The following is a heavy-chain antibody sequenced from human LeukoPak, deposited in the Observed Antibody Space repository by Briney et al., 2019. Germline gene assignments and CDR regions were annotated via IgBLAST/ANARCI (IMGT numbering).Heavy chain of an antibody. Sequence: ASVKVSCKASGYTFTSYYMHWVRQAPGQGLEWMGIINPSGGSTSYAQKFQGRVTMTRDTSTSTVYMEMSSLRSEDTAVYYCAREGGDYYYDSSGYYMDYWGQGTLVTVSS. J-gene: IGHJ4*02. V-gene: IGHV1-46*01. D-gene: IGHD3-22*01. CDR2: INPSGGST. CDR1: GYTFTSYY. CDR3: AREGGDYYYDSSGYYMDY.